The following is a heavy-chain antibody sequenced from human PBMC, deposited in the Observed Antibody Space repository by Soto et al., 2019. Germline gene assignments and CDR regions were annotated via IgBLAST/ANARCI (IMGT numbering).Heavy chain of an antibody. CDR2: INPSGGST. J-gene: IGHJ4*02. V-gene: IGHV1-46*01. D-gene: IGHD3-10*01. Sequence: QVQLVQSGAEVKKPGASVKVSCKASGYTFTSYYMHWVRQAPGQGLEWMGIINPSGGSTSYAQKFQGRVTMTRDTSTSTVYMELSSLRSEDTAVYYCARARITMVRGGSPSDYWGQGTLVTVSS. CDR1: GYTFTSYY. CDR3: ARARITMVRGGSPSDY.